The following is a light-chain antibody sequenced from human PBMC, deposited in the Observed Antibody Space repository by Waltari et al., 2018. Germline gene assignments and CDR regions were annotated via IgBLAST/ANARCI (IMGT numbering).Light chain of an antibody. J-gene: IGLJ1*01. CDR2: DVS. CDR1: SSDIGGYTY. V-gene: IGLV2-11*01. Sequence: QAALTQPPSVSGSPGQSVTISCTGTSSDIGGYTYVSWYQQHPGKAPKLMIYDVSKRPGGGSDRVSGSKSGNTASRTISGRQAEDEADYHCSSYAGSNTYIFGAGTRLTVL. CDR3: SSYAGSNTYI.